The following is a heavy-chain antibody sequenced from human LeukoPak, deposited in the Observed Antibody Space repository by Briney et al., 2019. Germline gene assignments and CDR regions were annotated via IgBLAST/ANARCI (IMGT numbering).Heavy chain of an antibody. J-gene: IGHJ4*02. D-gene: IGHD1-14*01. CDR1: GFTVITND. Sequence: GRSLILSCAASGFTVITNDMTWVRQAPGKGLEWVSVLYSDGNTKYADSVQGRFTISRDNSKNTLYLEMNSLSPDDTAVYYCARGVEPLAANTLAYWGQGTLVTVSS. V-gene: IGHV3-53*01. CDR3: ARGVEPLAANTLAY. CDR2: LYSDGNT.